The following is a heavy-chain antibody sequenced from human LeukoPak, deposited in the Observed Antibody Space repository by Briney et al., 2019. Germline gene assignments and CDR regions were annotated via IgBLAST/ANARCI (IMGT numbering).Heavy chain of an antibody. D-gene: IGHD5-12*01. V-gene: IGHV3-21*01. J-gene: IGHJ3*02. Sequence: PGGSLRLSCAASGFTFSSYSMNWVRQAPGKGLEWVSYISSSSSYIYYADSVKGRFTISRDNAKNSLYLQMNSLRAEDTAVYYCARELDIVAGPLAFDIWGQGTMVTVSS. CDR2: ISSSSSYI. CDR3: ARELDIVAGPLAFDI. CDR1: GFTFSSYS.